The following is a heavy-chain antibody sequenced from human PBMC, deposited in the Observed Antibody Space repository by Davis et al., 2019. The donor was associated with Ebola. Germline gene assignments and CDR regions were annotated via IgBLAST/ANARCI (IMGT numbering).Heavy chain of an antibody. D-gene: IGHD4-11*01. CDR3: ARDSDDYSFDY. CDR1: GFTFSSYR. J-gene: IGHJ4*02. CDR2: ISSSSSYI. V-gene: IGHV3-21*01. Sequence: PGGSLRLSCAASGFTFSSYRMNWVRKAPGKGLEWVSSISSSSSYIYYADSVKGRFTISRDNSKNTLYLQMNSLRPEDTAVYYCARDSDDYSFDYWGQGTLVTVSS.